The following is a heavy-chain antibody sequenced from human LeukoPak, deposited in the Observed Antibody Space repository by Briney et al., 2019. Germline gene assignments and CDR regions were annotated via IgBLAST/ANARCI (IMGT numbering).Heavy chain of an antibody. CDR2: IYFSGNT. V-gene: IGHV4-39*02. CDR3: ARSHYYDSSGNYGLNWFDP. CDR1: GGSISSSGYY. J-gene: IGHJ5*02. D-gene: IGHD3-22*01. Sequence: SETLSLTCTVSGGSISSSGYYWGWIRQPPGKGLEWIGSIYFSGNTHYNPSLKSRVAISVDTPKNNLSLKLSSVTAADTAVYYCARSHYYDSSGNYGLNWFDPWGQGTLVTVSS.